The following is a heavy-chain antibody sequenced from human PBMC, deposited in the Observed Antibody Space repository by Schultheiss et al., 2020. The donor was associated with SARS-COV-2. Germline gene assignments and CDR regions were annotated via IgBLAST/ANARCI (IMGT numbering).Heavy chain of an antibody. D-gene: IGHD1-26*01. J-gene: IGHJ6*02. CDR1: GFTFSSYG. Sequence: GGSLRLSCAASGFTFSSYGMNWVRQAPGKGLKWVSSISSSSSYIYYADSVKGRFTISRDDAKNSLYLQMNSLRAEDTAVYYCARDFPWSGSYPQYYYYYGMDVWCRETTGTISS. CDR3: ARDFPWSGSYPQYYYYYGMDV. V-gene: IGHV3-21*01. CDR2: ISSSSSYI.